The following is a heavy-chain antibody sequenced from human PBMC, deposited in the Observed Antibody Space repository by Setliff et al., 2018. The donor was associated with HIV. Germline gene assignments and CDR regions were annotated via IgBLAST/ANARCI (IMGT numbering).Heavy chain of an antibody. J-gene: IGHJ4*02. CDR3: VLYSTGASRFDY. CDR1: GYTFTGNY. V-gene: IGHV1-2*02. D-gene: IGHD2-8*01. Sequence: ASVKVSCKASGYTFTGNYIHWVRQAPGQGLEWMGWINPNSGGTKYSQKFQVRFTMTADRSTDTAYMELSGLRSEDTAIYYCVLYSTGASRFDYWGQGTLVTVSS. CDR2: INPNSGGT.